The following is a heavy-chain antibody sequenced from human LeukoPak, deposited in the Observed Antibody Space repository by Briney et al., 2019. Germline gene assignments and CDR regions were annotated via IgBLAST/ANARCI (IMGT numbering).Heavy chain of an antibody. D-gene: IGHD6-13*01. J-gene: IGHJ4*02. V-gene: IGHV1-3*01. CDR2: INPVNGHT. Sequence: GASVKVSCKTSGYTFTNYAMHWVRQAPGQTLEWMGWINPVNGHTKYSQRFQGRVTITRDTSANTAYMELRSLRSEDTAVYYCARGGSTLWYSSSWYSDGGVDYWGQGTLVTVSS. CDR3: ARGGSTLWYSSSWYSDGGVDY. CDR1: GYTFTNYA.